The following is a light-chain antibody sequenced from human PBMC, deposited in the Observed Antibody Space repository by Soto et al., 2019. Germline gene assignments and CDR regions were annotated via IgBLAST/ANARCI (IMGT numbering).Light chain of an antibody. V-gene: IGKV1-17*03. Sequence: DIQMTQSPSAMSASVGDRVTITCRASQNIGSSLAWFQQKPGKVPKRLIYTTSTLESGVPSRFSGSGSVTEFTLTISSLQPEDSATYYCLQHDRYPRTFGPGTKVDIK. CDR1: QNIGSS. CDR2: TTS. CDR3: LQHDRYPRT. J-gene: IGKJ3*01.